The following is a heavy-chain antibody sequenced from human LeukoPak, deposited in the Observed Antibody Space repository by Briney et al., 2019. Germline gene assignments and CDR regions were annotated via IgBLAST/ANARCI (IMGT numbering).Heavy chain of an antibody. CDR3: GRLGIHKPSSLDY. CDR2: IYYSGTT. CDR1: GGSISSSSYY. D-gene: IGHD7-27*01. Sequence: SETLSLTCTVSGGSISSSSYYWGWIRQPPGKGLEWIASIYYSGTTYYNPSLKSRASISADMSKNQFSLKLSSVTAADTAFYYCGRLGIHKPSSLDYWGQGTLVTVSS. J-gene: IGHJ4*02. V-gene: IGHV4-39*01.